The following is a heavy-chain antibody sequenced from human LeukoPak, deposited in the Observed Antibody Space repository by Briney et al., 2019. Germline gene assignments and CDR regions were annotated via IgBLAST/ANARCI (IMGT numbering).Heavy chain of an antibody. J-gene: IGHJ6*03. V-gene: IGHV4-4*02. CDR1: GGSISSKNW. CDR2: IYHGGST. CDR3: ARIRGYGSDYYYYYMDV. D-gene: IGHD6-19*01. Sequence: SETLSLTCAFSGGSISSKNWWSWVRQPPGKGLEWIGEIYHGGSTNYNPSLKSRVTISVDKSKNQFSLKLSSVTAADTAVYYCARIRGYGSDYYYYYMDVWDKGTTVTVSS.